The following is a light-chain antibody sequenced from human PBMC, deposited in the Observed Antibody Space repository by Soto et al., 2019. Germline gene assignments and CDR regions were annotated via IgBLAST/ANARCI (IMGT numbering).Light chain of an antibody. J-gene: IGLJ2*01. V-gene: IGLV2-14*01. CDR3: SSYIATNTLV. Sequence: QSALTQPASVSGSPGQSITISCTGTSSDVGDYNYVSWYQQHPGKAPKLIIYGVSNRPSGISNRFSGSKSGNTASLTVSGLQAEDEADYYCSSYIATNTLVFGGGTKVTVL. CDR2: GVS. CDR1: SSDVGDYNY.